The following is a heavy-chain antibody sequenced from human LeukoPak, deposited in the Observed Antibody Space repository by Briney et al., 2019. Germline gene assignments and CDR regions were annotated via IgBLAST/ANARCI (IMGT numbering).Heavy chain of an antibody. D-gene: IGHD2-8*01. Sequence: GGSLRLSCAASGFTFSNYWMSWVRQAPGKGLEWVSYISSASSYTSYADSVKGRFTISRDNAKNSLYLQMNSLRAEDTAVYYCARGQYCTNGVCYDAFDIWGQGTTVTVSS. CDR2: ISSASSYT. J-gene: IGHJ3*02. CDR1: GFTFSNYW. CDR3: ARGQYCTNGVCYDAFDI. V-gene: IGHV3-11*06.